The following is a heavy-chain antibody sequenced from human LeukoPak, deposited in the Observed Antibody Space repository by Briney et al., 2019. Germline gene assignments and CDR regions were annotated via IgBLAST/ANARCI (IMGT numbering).Heavy chain of an antibody. Sequence: PGGSLSLSCAASGFTFSSFAMTWVRQAPGKGLEWVSSIIGTGDGTFYADSVKGRFTISRDNSKNTLFLQMNSLRAEDTAVYYCARDHSTTVYYFDYWGQGTLVTVSS. V-gene: IGHV3-23*01. CDR3: ARDHSTTVYYFDY. CDR1: GFTFSSFA. D-gene: IGHD4-17*01. J-gene: IGHJ4*02. CDR2: IIGTGDGT.